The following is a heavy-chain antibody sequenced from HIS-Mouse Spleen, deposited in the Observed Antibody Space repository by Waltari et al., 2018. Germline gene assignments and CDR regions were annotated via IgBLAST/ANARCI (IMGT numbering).Heavy chain of an antibody. D-gene: IGHD6-19*01. V-gene: IGHV1-2*02. CDR3: ARAAIGWTPRADP. CDR1: GYTFTAYY. J-gene: IGHJ5*02. Sequence: QVQLVQSGAEVKKPGASVKVSCKASGYTFTAYYMHWVRPAPGQGLGWLGWINPSSRGTNYEQQFQGRVTWTRDTSISTAYMELSRLGSDDTAVYYCARAAIGWTPRADPWGQGTLVTVSS. CDR2: INPSSRGT.